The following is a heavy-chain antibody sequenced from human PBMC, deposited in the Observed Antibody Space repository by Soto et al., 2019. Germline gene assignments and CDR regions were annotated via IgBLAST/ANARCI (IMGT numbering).Heavy chain of an antibody. V-gene: IGHV1-3*01. CDR3: AREAGRFSGYDDAFDI. J-gene: IGHJ3*02. Sequence: PGESLKISCKGSGYSFTSYWIGWVRQAPGQRLEWMGWINAGNGDTKYSQRFQGRVTITRDTSASTAYMEVSSLRSEDTALYYCAREAGRFSGYDDAFDIWGQGTMVTVSS. D-gene: IGHD5-12*01. CDR1: GYSFTSYW. CDR2: INAGNGDT.